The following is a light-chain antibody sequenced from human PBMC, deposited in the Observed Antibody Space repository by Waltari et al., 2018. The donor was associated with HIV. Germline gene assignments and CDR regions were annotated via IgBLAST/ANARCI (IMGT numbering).Light chain of an antibody. CDR2: VLS. CDR3: SSFASQGTLV. V-gene: IGLV2-14*01. CDR1: SPLVDFYTF. J-gene: IGLJ2*01. Sequence: QSPLSQPASVSGSPGQSLNISCTQFSPLVDFYTFVSCYHQPPGTAPQLLLYVLSGRPSGVASRFSGSKSGATASLTISGLQAEDEAHYFCSSFASQGTLVFGGGTKLTVL.